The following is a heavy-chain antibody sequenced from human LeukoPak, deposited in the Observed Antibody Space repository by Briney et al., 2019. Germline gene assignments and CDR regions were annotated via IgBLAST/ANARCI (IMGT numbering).Heavy chain of an antibody. J-gene: IGHJ4*02. D-gene: IGHD2-2*01. CDR3: ARVVRYQLLFYFDY. CDR2: IYYSGST. V-gene: IGHV4-30-4*01. CDR1: GVSISSGDYY. Sequence: SETLSLTCTVSGVSISSGDYYWSWIRQPPGKGLEWIGYIYYSGSTYYNPSLKSRVTISVDTSKNQFSLKLSSVTAADTAVYYCARVVRYQLLFYFDYWGQGTLVTVSS.